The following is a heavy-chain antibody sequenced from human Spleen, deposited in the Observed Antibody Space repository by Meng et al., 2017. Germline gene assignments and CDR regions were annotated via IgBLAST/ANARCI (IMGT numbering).Heavy chain of an antibody. V-gene: IGHV3-23*01. Sequence: GGSLRLSCAASGFTFSSFAMHWVRQAPGKGLEWVSGISDSGGSTNYADSVKGRFTISRDNSKNTLYLRMNSLTTEDTAVYYCAKTDSPYCGGAGCHLRPINYWGQGTLVTVSS. CDR1: GFTFSSFA. D-gene: IGHD2-21*01. CDR3: AKTDSPYCGGAGCHLRPINY. CDR2: ISDSGGST. J-gene: IGHJ4*02.